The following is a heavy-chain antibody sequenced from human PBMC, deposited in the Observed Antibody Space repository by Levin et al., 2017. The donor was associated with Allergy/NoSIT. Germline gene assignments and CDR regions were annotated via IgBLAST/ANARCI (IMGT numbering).Heavy chain of an antibody. J-gene: IGHJ5*02. D-gene: IGHD2-2*01. CDR3: AICSSTSCQANGAYSSRVP. Sequence: ASVKVSCKTSGYTFTDYYIHWVRQAPGQGLEWMGWINPNTGETHHAQKFQGRVTMTRDTSIHTDDMQLSSLRSDDTAVYYFAICSSTSCQANGAYSSRVPWGQGTLVTFSS. CDR1: GYTFTDYY. CDR2: INPNTGET. V-gene: IGHV1-2*02.